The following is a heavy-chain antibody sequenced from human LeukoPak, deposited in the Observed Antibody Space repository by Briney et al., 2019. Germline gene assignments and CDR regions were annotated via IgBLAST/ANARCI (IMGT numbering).Heavy chain of an antibody. J-gene: IGHJ4*02. CDR1: GFTFSDYY. Sequence: SGGSLRLSCAASGFTFSDYYMSWIRQAPGKGLEWVSYISSSGSTIYYADSVKGRFTISRDNAKNSLYLQMNSLRAEDTAVYYCARDRSLGGYSYGYPDYWGQGTLVTVSS. CDR2: ISSSGSTI. D-gene: IGHD5-18*01. CDR3: ARDRSLGGYSYGYPDY. V-gene: IGHV3-11*04.